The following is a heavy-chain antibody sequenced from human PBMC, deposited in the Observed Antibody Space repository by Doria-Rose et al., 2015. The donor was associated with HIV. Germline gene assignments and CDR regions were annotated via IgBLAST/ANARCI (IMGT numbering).Heavy chain of an antibody. CDR2: TFSDDER. D-gene: IGHD6-13*01. CDR3: ARIKSSRWYRKYYFDF. Sequence: QVTLKESGPVLVKPTETLTLTCTVSGASLSSPGMGVSWIRQPPGKALEWLANTFSDDERSYKTSLKSRLTISRGTSKSQVVLTMTDMDPVDTATYYCARIKSSRWYRKYYFDFWGQGTLVIVSA. J-gene: IGHJ4*02. V-gene: IGHV2-26*01. CDR1: GASLSSPGMG.